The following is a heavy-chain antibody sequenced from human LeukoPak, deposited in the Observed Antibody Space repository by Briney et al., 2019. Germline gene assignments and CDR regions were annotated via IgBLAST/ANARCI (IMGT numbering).Heavy chain of an antibody. CDR3: ATGGRSGVALEK. V-gene: IGHV3-53*01. CDR2: IYSGGST. CDR1: GLIASSNY. J-gene: IGHJ4*02. D-gene: IGHD2-21*01. Sequence: GRSLRLSCVVSGLIASSNYMTWVSQVPGKGLAWFFMIYSGGSTYSPDSVMGRFTISTTNSNSTLFLQMNSLTAENTALYYCATGGRSGVALEKGGQGPLVTVS.